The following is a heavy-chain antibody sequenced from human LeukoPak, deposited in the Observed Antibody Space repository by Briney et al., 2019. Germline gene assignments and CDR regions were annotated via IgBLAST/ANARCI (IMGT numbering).Heavy chain of an antibody. CDR2: IIPIFGTA. Sequence: SVKVSCKASGGTFSSYAISWVRQAPGQGLEWMGGIIPIFGTANYAQKFQGRVTITADESTSTAYMELSSLRSEDTAVYYCARVVPAAIGSWFDPWGQGTLVTVSS. J-gene: IGHJ5*02. V-gene: IGHV1-69*13. CDR1: GGTFSSYA. CDR3: ARVVPAAIGSWFDP. D-gene: IGHD2-2*01.